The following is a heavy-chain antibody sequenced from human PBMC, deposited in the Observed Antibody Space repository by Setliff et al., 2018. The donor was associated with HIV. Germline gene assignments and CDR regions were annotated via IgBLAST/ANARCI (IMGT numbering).Heavy chain of an antibody. J-gene: IGHJ5*02. CDR3: ARALMGRWFDP. CDR2: IYHSGST. CDR1: GDSISNTNW. D-gene: IGHD2-8*01. Sequence: SETLSLTCAVSGDSISNTNWWSWVRQPPGKGLEWIGEIYHSGSTNYNPSLNSRVTISVDKSNNQFSLKLSSVTAADTAVYYCARALMGRWFDPWGQGTLVTVSS. V-gene: IGHV4-4*02.